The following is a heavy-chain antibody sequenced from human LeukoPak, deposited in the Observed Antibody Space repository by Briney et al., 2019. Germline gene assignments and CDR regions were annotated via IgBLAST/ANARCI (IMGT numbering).Heavy chain of an antibody. V-gene: IGHV1-18*01. CDR3: ARYRGIQLWLPIDY. D-gene: IGHD5-18*01. J-gene: IGHJ4*02. CDR1: GYTFTSYG. Sequence: ASVKVSCTASGYTFTSYGISWVRQAPGQGLEWMGWISAYNGNTNYAQKLQGRVTMTTDTSTSKAYMEPRSLRSDDTAVYYCARYRGIQLWLPIDYWGQGTLVTVSS. CDR2: ISAYNGNT.